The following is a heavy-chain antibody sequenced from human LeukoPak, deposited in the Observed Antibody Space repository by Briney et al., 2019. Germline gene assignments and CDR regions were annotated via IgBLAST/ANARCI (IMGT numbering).Heavy chain of an antibody. J-gene: IGHJ3*02. CDR2: IIPVFGTA. D-gene: IGHD3-22*01. V-gene: IGHV1-69*01. Sequence: SVKVSCKASGGTFSGFLISWVRQAPGQGLEWMGGIIPVFGTANYAQKFQGRVTITADESTSRAYMELSSLRSEDTAVYYCARGRDSSGYYYFADAFDIWGQGTMVTVSS. CDR3: ARGRDSSGYYYFADAFDI. CDR1: GGTFSGFL.